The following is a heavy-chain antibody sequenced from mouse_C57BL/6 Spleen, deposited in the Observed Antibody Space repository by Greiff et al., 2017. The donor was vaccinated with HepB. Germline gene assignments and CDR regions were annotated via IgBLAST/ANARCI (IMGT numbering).Heavy chain of an antibody. CDR1: GYTFTSYW. CDR3: ARGGTITGYAMDD. D-gene: IGHD1-1*01. J-gene: IGHJ4*01. CDR2: IPPNSGST. Sequence: QVQLQQPGAELVQPGASVKLSCKASGYTFTSYWMHWVKQRPGQGLEWIGMIPPNSGSTNYNEKFKSKATLTVDKSSSTAYMQLSSLTSEDSAVYYCARGGTITGYAMDDWGQGTSVTVSS. V-gene: IGHV1-64*01.